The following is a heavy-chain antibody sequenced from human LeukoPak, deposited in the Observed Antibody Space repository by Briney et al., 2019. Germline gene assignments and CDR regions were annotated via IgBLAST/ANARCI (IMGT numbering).Heavy chain of an antibody. V-gene: IGHV1-18*01. Sequence: ASVKVSCKASGYTFTNYGFSWVRQAPGQGLEWMGRISTYSGNTNYAQKFQGRVTMTTDTSTSTAFMDLMSLRSDDTAVYYCARGGHYDFWSGPPDFWGQGTLVTVSS. J-gene: IGHJ4*02. CDR2: ISTYSGNT. D-gene: IGHD3-3*01. CDR1: GYTFTNYG. CDR3: ARGGHYDFWSGPPDF.